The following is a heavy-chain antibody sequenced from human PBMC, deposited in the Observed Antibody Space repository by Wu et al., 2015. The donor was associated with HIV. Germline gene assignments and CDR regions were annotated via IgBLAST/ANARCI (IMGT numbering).Heavy chain of an antibody. D-gene: IGHD2-21*01. CDR2: LNPNSGGT. J-gene: IGHJ4*02. Sequence: QVQLMQSGAEVKKPGASVKVSCKTSGYTFTDNYIHWVRQAPGQGLEWMGRLNPNSGGTDSAQKFQGRVTMTRDTSISTAYMEVYSLRPEDTAVYYCASGIQAGGANYWGQGTLVTVSS. CDR1: GYTFTDNY. CDR3: ASGIQAGGANY. V-gene: IGHV1-2*02.